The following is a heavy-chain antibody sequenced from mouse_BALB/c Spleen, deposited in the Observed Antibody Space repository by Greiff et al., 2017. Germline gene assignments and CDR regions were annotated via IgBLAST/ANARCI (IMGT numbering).Heavy chain of an antibody. Sequence: QVQLQESGPELVKPGASVRISCKASGYTFTSYYIHWVKQRPGQGLEWIGWIYPGNVNTKYNEKFKGKATLTADNSSSTAYMQLSSLTSEDSAVYFCARCVYYGYDEGYYFDYWGQGTTLTVSS. CDR2: IYPGNVNT. CDR3: ARCVYYGYDEGYYFDY. V-gene: IGHV1S56*01. J-gene: IGHJ2*01. D-gene: IGHD2-2*01. CDR1: GYTFTSYY.